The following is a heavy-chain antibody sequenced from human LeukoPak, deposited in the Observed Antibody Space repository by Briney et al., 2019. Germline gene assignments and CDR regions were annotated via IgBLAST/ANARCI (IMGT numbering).Heavy chain of an antibody. Sequence: SVKVSCKASGGTFSSYAISWVRQAPGQGLEWMGGIIPIFGTANYAQKFQGRVTITADESTSTAYMELSSLRSEDTAVYYRAIDYYDSSGNNNWFDPWGQGTLVTVSS. CDR1: GGTFSSYA. D-gene: IGHD3-22*01. CDR3: AIDYYDSSGNNNWFDP. CDR2: IIPIFGTA. J-gene: IGHJ5*02. V-gene: IGHV1-69*13.